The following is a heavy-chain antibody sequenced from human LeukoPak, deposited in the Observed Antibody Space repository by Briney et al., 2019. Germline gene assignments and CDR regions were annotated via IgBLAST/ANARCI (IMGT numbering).Heavy chain of an antibody. CDR3: AKDGMGIAVAGTIFDY. Sequence: PGGSLRLSCAASGFTFSSYAMSWVRQAPGKGLEWVSGISGSGGSTYNADSVKGRFTISRDNSKNTLYLQKNSLRAEDTALYYCAKDGMGIAVAGTIFDYWGQGTLVTVSS. D-gene: IGHD6-19*01. CDR2: ISGSGGST. V-gene: IGHV3-23*01. J-gene: IGHJ4*02. CDR1: GFTFSSYA.